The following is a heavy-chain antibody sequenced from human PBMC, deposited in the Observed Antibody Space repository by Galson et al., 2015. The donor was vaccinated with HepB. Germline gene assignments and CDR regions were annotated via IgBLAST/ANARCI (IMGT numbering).Heavy chain of an antibody. CDR1: GFTFRNYA. Sequence: SLRLSCAASGFTFRNYAMTWVRQAPGKGLEWVSGISDTGGSTYYADSVKGRFTIYRDNSKNTLYLQMNSLRAEDTAVYYCAKDRSRRRWLDCWGQGTLVTVNS. CDR2: ISDTGGST. CDR3: AKDRSRRRWLDC. J-gene: IGHJ5*01. V-gene: IGHV3-23*01. D-gene: IGHD5/OR15-5a*01.